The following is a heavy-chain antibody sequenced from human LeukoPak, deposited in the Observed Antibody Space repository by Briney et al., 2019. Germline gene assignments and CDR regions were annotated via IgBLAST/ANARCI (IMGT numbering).Heavy chain of an antibody. J-gene: IGHJ6*02. D-gene: IGHD3-10*01. V-gene: IGHV3-30*18. CDR3: AKATYYYGSGSYYTGYYYYYGMDV. CDR1: GFTFSSYG. CDR2: ISYDGSNK. Sequence: TGGSLRISCAASGFTFSSYGKHWVRQAPGKGLEWVAVISYDGSNKYYADSVKGRFTISRDNSKNTLYLQMNSLRAEDTAVYYCAKATYYYGSGSYYTGYYYYYGMDVWGQGTTVTVSS.